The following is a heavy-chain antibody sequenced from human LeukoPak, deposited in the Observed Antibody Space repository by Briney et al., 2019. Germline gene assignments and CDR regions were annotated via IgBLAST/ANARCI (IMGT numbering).Heavy chain of an antibody. Sequence: SETLSLTCTVSGGSISGYYWTWIRQPPGKGLEWIGYIYNSGSTNYNPSLKGRLSMSVDRSKNQFSLKLSSVTAADTAVYYCARASGGYGGNFGYWGQGTLVTVSS. CDR2: IYNSGST. CDR3: ARASGGYGGNFGY. D-gene: IGHD2-15*01. V-gene: IGHV4-59*01. CDR1: GGSISGYY. J-gene: IGHJ4*02.